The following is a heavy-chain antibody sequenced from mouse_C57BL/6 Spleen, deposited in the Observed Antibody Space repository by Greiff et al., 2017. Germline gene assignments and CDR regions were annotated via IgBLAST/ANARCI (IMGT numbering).Heavy chain of an antibody. CDR1: GFSLTSYG. CDR3: AKHEGGIYYGNFFAY. V-gene: IGHV2-9*01. J-gene: IGHJ3*01. CDR2: IWGGGST. D-gene: IGHD2-1*01. Sequence: VKLQESGPGLVAPSQSLSITCTVSGFSLTSYGVDWVRQPPGKGLEWLGVIWGGGSTNYNSALMSRLSISKDNSTSQVFLKMNSLQTDDTAMYYCAKHEGGIYYGNFFAYWGQGTLVTVSA.